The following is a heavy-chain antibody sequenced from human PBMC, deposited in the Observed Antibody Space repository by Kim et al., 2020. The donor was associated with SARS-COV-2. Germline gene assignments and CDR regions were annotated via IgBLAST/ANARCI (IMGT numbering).Heavy chain of an antibody. CDR2: IYGDGGST. Sequence: GGSLRLSCGASGFTFSNYAMSWVRQAPGKGLEWVSVIYGDGGSTYYADSVKGRFIISRDNSKNTLYLQMNSLRAEDTAVYYCAKGVVVAALYFDYWGQGILVTVSS. CDR3: AKGVVVAALYFDY. V-gene: IGHV3-23*03. D-gene: IGHD2-15*01. J-gene: IGHJ4*02. CDR1: GFTFSNYA.